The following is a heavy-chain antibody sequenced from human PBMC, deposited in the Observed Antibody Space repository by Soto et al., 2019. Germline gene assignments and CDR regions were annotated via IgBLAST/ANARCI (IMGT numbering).Heavy chain of an antibody. Sequence: GGSLRLSCAASGFTFSSYGMHWVRQAPGKGLEWVAVIWYDGSNTYYADSVKCRFTISRDKSKNTLYLQMNSLRAEDTAVYYCARDQQWLVRLYFAFWGEGTLVAISS. J-gene: IGHJ4*02. CDR2: IWYDGSNT. D-gene: IGHD6-19*01. V-gene: IGHV3-33*08. CDR3: ARDQQWLVRLYFAF. CDR1: GFTFSSYG.